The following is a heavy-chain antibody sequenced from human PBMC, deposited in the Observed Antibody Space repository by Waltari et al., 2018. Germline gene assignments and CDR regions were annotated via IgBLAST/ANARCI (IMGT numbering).Heavy chain of an antibody. J-gene: IGHJ3*02. Sequence: EVQLVESGGGLVQPGGSLRLSCAASGFTYSSYSMNWVRQAPGKGLEWVSYISSSSSTIYYADSVKGRFTISRDNAKNSLYLQMNSLRAEDTAVYYCARSWDCSSASCHVGAFDIWGQGTMVTVSS. V-gene: IGHV3-48*01. CDR3: ARSWDCSSASCHVGAFDI. CDR2: ISSSSSTI. D-gene: IGHD2-2*01. CDR1: GFTYSSYS.